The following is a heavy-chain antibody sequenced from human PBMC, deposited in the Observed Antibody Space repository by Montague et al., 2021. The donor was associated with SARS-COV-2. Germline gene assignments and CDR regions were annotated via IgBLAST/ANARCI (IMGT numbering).Heavy chain of an antibody. CDR2: MHSTGST. J-gene: IGHJ4*02. D-gene: IGHD5-12*01. V-gene: IGHV4-59*12. Sequence: SETLSLTCSVSGGSINNYFWGWIRQSPGKGLEWVGYMHSTGSTAYNPSLKSRVIISVDTSKTQISLTVTSVTAADTAVYFCARRGYTGSDYFDYWGQGTLVTVSS. CDR3: ARRGYTGSDYFDY. CDR1: GGSINNYF.